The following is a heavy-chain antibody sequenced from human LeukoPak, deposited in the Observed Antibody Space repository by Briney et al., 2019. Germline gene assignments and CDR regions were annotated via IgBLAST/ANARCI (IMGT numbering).Heavy chain of an antibody. CDR1: GYTFTSYD. V-gene: IGHV1-8*03. Sequence: ASVKVSCKASGYTFTSYDINWVRQATGQGLEWMGWMNPNSGNTGYAQKFQGRVTITRNTSISTAYMELSSLRSEDTAVYYCARTNYHYDSSGYYVDYWGQGTLVTVSS. CDR2: MNPNSGNT. J-gene: IGHJ4*02. CDR3: ARTNYHYDSSGYYVDY. D-gene: IGHD3-22*01.